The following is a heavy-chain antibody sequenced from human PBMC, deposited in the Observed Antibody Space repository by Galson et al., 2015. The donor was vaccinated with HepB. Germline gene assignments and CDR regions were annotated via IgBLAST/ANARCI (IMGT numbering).Heavy chain of an antibody. CDR2: FDPEDGET. D-gene: IGHD1-26*01. Sequence: SVKVSCKVSGYTLTELSMHWVRQAPGKGPEWMGGFDPEDGETIYAQKFQGRVTMTEGTSTDTAYMELSSLRSEDTAVYYCATRAVAVGEYFQHWGQGTLVTVSS. CDR1: GYTLTELS. V-gene: IGHV1-24*01. J-gene: IGHJ1*01. CDR3: ATRAVAVGEYFQH.